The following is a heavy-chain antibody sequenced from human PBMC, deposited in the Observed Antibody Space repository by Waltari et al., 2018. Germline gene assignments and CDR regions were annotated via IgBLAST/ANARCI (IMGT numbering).Heavy chain of an antibody. CDR3: ARDYYYYIDV. V-gene: IGHV3-7*01. CDR2: IKQDGSEK. CDR1: GFTLSNSW. Sequence: EMQLVESGGGLVQPGGSLRLCCAVSGFTLSNSWMTWVRQAPGKGLEWVANIKQDGSEKSYVDSVKGRFTISRDNAKNSVYLQMNSVRAEDTALYYCARDYYYYIDVWGKGTTVTVSS. J-gene: IGHJ6*03.